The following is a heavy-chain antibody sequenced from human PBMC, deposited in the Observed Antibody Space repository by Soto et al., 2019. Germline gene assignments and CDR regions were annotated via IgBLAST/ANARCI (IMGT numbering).Heavy chain of an antibody. CDR3: GRGRFYHRSGSILDY. D-gene: IGHD2-15*01. V-gene: IGHV4-34*01. CDR1: GGSFSGYY. Sequence: PSVTLSLTCAVYGGSFSGYYWSWIRQPPGKGLEWIGEINHSGSTNYNPSLKSRVTISVDTSKNQFSLKLSSVTAADTAVYYCGRGRFYHRSGSILDYWGQGTLVTVSS. J-gene: IGHJ4*02. CDR2: INHSGST.